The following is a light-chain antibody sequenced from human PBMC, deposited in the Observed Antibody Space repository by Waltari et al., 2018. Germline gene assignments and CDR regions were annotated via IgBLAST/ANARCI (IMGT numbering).Light chain of an antibody. CDR1: QSLLHSNGYNY. V-gene: IGKV2-28*01. CDR2: MGS. CDR3: MQALQTPWT. J-gene: IGKJ1*01. Sequence: SPLSLPVTPGEPASISCRSSQSLLHSNGYNYLDWYLQKPGQSPQLLIYMGSNRASGVPDRFSGSGSGTDFTLKITRVEAEDVGVYYCMQALQTPWTFGQGTKVEI.